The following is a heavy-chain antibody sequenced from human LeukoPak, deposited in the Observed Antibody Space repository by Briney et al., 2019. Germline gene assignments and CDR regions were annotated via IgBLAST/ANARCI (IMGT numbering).Heavy chain of an antibody. Sequence: PSETLSLTCTVSGGSISSYYWSWIRQPPGKGLEWIGYIYYSGSTNYNPSLKSRVTISVDTSKNQFSLKLSSVTAADTAVYYCARGKRAPLLWFGESTFDYWGQGTLVTVSS. CDR2: IYYSGST. CDR3: ARGKRAPLLWFGESTFDY. J-gene: IGHJ4*02. D-gene: IGHD3-10*01. V-gene: IGHV4-59*01. CDR1: GGSISSYY.